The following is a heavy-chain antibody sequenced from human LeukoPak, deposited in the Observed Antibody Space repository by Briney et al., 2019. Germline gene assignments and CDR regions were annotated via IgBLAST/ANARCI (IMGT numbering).Heavy chain of an antibody. V-gene: IGHV4-39*01. J-gene: IGHJ6*03. Sequence: PSETLSLTCTVSGGSISSSSYYWGWIRQPPGKGLEWIGSIYYSGSTYYNPSLKSRVTISVDTSKNQFSLKLSSVTAADTAVYYCARAWAIMTTVTTFSYYYMDVWGKGTTVTVSS. CDR3: ARAWAIMTTVTTFSYYYMDV. CDR1: GGSISSSSYY. CDR2: IYYSGST. D-gene: IGHD4-17*01.